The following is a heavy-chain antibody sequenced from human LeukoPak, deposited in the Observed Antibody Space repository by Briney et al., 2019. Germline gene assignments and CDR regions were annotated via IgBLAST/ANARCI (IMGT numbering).Heavy chain of an antibody. CDR1: DDSISSYY. CDR2: IYYSGST. V-gene: IGHV4-39*07. J-gene: IGHJ4*02. CDR3: ARVGRYFDWLPLY. D-gene: IGHD3-9*01. Sequence: SETLSLTCTVSDDSISSYYWGWIRQPPGKGLEWIGSIYYSGSTYYNPSLKSRVTISVDTSKNQFSLKLSSVTAADTAVYYCARVGRYFDWLPLYWGQGTLVTVSS.